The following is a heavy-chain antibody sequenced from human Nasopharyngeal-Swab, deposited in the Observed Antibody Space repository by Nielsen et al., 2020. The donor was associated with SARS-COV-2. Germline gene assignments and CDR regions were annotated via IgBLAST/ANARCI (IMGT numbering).Heavy chain of an antibody. CDR2: IRQDGGEI. CDR3: ARAIGALAAY. Sequence: ERQMPGKGLEWAANIRQDGGEIYYVDSVKGRFTISRDNAKNSLYLQMNSLRAEDTAVYYCARAIGALAAYWGQGTLVTVSS. J-gene: IGHJ4*02. D-gene: IGHD2-15*01. V-gene: IGHV3-7*04.